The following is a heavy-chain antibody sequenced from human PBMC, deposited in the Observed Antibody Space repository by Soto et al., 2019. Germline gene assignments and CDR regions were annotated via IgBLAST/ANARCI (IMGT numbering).Heavy chain of an antibody. Sequence: GGSLRLSCAASGFTCSSYSMNWVRQAPGKGLEWVSSISSSSSYIYYADSVKGRFTISRDNAKNSLYLQMNSLRAEDTAVYYCARDAELNYDILTGYYGPYDAFDIWGQGTMVTVSS. V-gene: IGHV3-21*01. CDR2: ISSSSSYI. J-gene: IGHJ3*02. CDR1: GFTCSSYS. CDR3: ARDAELNYDILTGYYGPYDAFDI. D-gene: IGHD3-9*01.